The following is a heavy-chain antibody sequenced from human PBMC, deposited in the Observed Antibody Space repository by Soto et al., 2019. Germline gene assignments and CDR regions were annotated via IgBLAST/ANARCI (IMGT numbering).Heavy chain of an antibody. CDR2: IIPIFGTA. CDR3: ARGAYGDPGGAYYYYGMDV. V-gene: IGHV1-69*13. Sequence: SVKVSCKASGGTFSSYAISWVRQAPGQGLEWMGGIIPIFGTANYAQKFQGRVTITADESTSTAYMELSSLRSEDTAVYYCARGAYGDPGGAYYYYGMDVWGQGTTVTVSS. J-gene: IGHJ6*02. CDR1: GGTFSSYA. D-gene: IGHD4-17*01.